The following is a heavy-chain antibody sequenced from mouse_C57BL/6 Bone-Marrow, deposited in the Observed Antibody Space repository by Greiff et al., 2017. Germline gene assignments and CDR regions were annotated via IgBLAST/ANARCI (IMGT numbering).Heavy chain of an antibody. CDR3: ARRGVVALDY. V-gene: IGHV5-6*02. CDR2: ISSGGSYT. D-gene: IGHD1-1*01. J-gene: IGHJ2*01. Sequence: EVKLMESGGDLVKPGGSLKLSCAASGFTFSSSGMSWVRQTPDKRLEWVATISSGGSYTYYPDSVKGRFTISRDNAKNTLYLQMSSQKSEDTAVYYCARRGVVALDYWGQGTTLTVSS. CDR1: GFTFSSSG.